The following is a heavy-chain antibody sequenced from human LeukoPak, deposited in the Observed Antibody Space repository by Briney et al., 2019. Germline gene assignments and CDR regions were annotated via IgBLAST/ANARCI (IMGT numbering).Heavy chain of an antibody. J-gene: IGHJ1*01. D-gene: IGHD6-13*01. CDR3: AKGIAAAKAEYFQH. CDR2: ISYDGSNK. V-gene: IGHV3-30-3*01. CDR1: GFTFSSYA. Sequence: GGSLRLSCAASGFTFSSYAMHWVRQAPGKGLEWVAVISYDGSNKYYADSVKGRFTISRDNSKNTLYLQMNSLRAEDTAVYYCAKGIAAAKAEYFQHWGQGTLVTVSS.